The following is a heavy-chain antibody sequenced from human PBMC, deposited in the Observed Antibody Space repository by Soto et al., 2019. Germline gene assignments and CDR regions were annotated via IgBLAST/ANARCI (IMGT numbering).Heavy chain of an antibody. CDR3: ARPYYYGSGSYPTARYYGMDV. D-gene: IGHD3-10*01. Sequence: ASVKVSCKASGGTFSSYAISWVRQAPGQGLEWMGGIIPIFGTANYAQKFQGRVTITADESTSTAYMELSSLRSEDTAVYYCARPYYYGSGSYPTARYYGMDVWGQGTTVTVS. CDR1: GGTFSSYA. J-gene: IGHJ6*02. CDR2: IIPIFGTA. V-gene: IGHV1-69*13.